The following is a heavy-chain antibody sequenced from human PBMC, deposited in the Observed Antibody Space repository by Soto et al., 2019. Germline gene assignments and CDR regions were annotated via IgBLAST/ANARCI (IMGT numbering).Heavy chain of an antibody. J-gene: IGHJ6*02. CDR1: GYSFTSYW. Sequence: PGESLKISCKGSGYSFTSYWIGWVRQMPGKGLEWMGIIYPSDSYTNYSPSFQGHVTISADKSVSTAYLQWSSLKASDTAMYYCARFLRYFDTSTYYYYGMDVWGQGTTVTVSS. CDR3: ARFLRYFDTSTYYYYGMDV. CDR2: IYPSDSYT. V-gene: IGHV5-10-1*01. D-gene: IGHD3-9*01.